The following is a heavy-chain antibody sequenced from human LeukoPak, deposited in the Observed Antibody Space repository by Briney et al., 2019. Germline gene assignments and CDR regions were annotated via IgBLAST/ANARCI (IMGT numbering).Heavy chain of an antibody. V-gene: IGHV1-24*01. CDR2: FDPEDGET. CDR3: ATEGSRYCSGGSCYP. D-gene: IGHD2-15*01. J-gene: IGHJ5*02. CDR1: GYTLTELS. Sequence: GASVKVSCKVSGYTLTELSMHWVRQAPGKGLEWMGGFDPEDGETIYAQKFQGRVTMTEDTSTDTACMELSSLRSEDTAVYYCATEGSRYCSGGSCYPWGQGTLVTVSS.